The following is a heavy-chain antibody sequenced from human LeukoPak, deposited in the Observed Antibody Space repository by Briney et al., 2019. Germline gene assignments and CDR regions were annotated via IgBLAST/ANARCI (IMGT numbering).Heavy chain of an antibody. CDR1: GYTFTGYY. J-gene: IGHJ4*02. CDR2: INPNSGGT. Sequence: ASVTVSCKASGYTFTGYYMHWVRQAPGQGLEWMGWINPNSGGTNYAQKFQGRVTMTRDTSISTAYMELSRLRSDDTAVYYCARARAGVVVVAAPDYWGQGTLVTVSS. D-gene: IGHD2-15*01. CDR3: ARARAGVVVVAAPDY. V-gene: IGHV1-2*02.